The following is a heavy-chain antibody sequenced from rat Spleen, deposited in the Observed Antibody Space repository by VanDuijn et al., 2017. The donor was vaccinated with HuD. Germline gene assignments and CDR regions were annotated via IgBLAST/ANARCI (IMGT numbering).Heavy chain of an antibody. J-gene: IGHJ2*01. CDR2: IIYDGSRT. D-gene: IGHD1-12*02. V-gene: IGHV5S10*01. Sequence: EVQLVESGGGLVQPGRSLKLSCAASAFTFSDYNMAWVRQAPKKGLEWVATIIYDGSRTYYRDSVKGRFTVSRDNAKSSLYLQMDGLRSEDTATYFCARHGYDGSYYYWDYWGQGVMVTVSS. CDR1: AFTFSDYN. CDR3: ARHGYDGSYYYWDY.